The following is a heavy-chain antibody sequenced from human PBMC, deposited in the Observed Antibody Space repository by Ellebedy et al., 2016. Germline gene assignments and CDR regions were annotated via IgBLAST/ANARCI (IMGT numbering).Heavy chain of an antibody. CDR2: IYSGGST. CDR1: GFTVSTNY. V-gene: IGHV3-53*01. D-gene: IGHD3-22*01. CDR3: ARDRRISDSSAYSFSDY. J-gene: IGHJ4*02. Sequence: GGSLRLSCAASGFTVSTNYMSWVRQAPGKGLEWVSVIYSGGSTYYADSVKGRFTISRDNSKNTLYLQMNSLRAEDTAVYYCARDRRISDSSAYSFSDYWGQGTLVTVSS.